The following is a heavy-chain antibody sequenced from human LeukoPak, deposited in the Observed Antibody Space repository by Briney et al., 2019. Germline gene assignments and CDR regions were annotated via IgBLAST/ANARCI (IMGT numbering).Heavy chain of an antibody. CDR3: ARELAYYDILTGYYTVFGSFDY. CDR2: ISSSSSYI. Sequence: PGGSLRLSCAASGFTFSSYSMNWVRQAPGKGLEWVSSISSSSSYIYYADSVKGRFTISRDNAKNSLYLQMNSLRAEDTAGYYCARELAYYDILTGYYTVFGSFDYWGQGTLVTVSS. CDR1: GFTFSSYS. V-gene: IGHV3-21*01. J-gene: IGHJ4*02. D-gene: IGHD3-9*01.